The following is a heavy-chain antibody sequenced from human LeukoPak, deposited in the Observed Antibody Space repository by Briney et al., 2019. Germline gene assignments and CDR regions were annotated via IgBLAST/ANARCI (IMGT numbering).Heavy chain of an antibody. V-gene: IGHV4-4*09. J-gene: IGHJ3*02. D-gene: IGHD5-18*01. CDR2: IYTSGST. Sequence: SETLSLTCTVSGGSISSYYWSWIRQPPGKGLEWIGYIYTSGSTNYNPSLKSRVTISVDTSKNQFSLKLSSVTAADTAVYYCASSTWIQPALDIWGQGTMVTVSS. CDR1: GGSISSYY. CDR3: ASSTWIQPALDI.